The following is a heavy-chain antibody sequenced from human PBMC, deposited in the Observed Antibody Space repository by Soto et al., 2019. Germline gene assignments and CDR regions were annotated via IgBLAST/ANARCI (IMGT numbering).Heavy chain of an antibody. CDR2: IIPIFGTA. CDR1: GGTFSSYA. J-gene: IGHJ5*02. Sequence: SVKVSCKASGGTFSSYAISWVRQAPGQGLEWMGGIIPIFGTANYAQKFQGRVTITADESTSTAYMELSSLRSEDTAVYYCASSVPLYCSGGSCYHPWGQGTLVTVSS. V-gene: IGHV1-69*13. CDR3: ASSVPLYCSGGSCYHP. D-gene: IGHD2-15*01.